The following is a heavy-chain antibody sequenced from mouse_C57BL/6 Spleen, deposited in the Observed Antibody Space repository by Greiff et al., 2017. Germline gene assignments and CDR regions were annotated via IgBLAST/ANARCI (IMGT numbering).Heavy chain of an antibody. CDR1: GYTFTDYE. J-gene: IGHJ4*01. CDR2: IDPETGGT. Sequence: SGAELVRPGASVTLSCKASGYTFTDYEMHWVKQTPVHGLEWIGAIDPETGGTAYNQKFKGKAILTADKSSSTAYMELRSLTSEDSAVYYCTRSGRAMGYAMDYWGQGTSVTVSS. D-gene: IGHD1-1*02. CDR3: TRSGRAMGYAMDY. V-gene: IGHV1-15*01.